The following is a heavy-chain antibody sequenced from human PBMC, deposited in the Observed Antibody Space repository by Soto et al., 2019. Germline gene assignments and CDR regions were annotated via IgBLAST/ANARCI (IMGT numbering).Heavy chain of an antibody. V-gene: IGHV3-30*18. CDR3: AKDIPAAN. CDR2: ISYDGSNK. Sequence: QVQLVASGGGVVQPGRSLRLSCAASGFTFSSYGMHWVRQAPGKGLEWVAVISYDGSNKYYADSVKGRFTISRDNSKNTLYLQMTSLRAEDTAVYYGAKDIPAANWGQGTLVTVSS. CDR1: GFTFSSYG. J-gene: IGHJ4*02. D-gene: IGHD2-2*01.